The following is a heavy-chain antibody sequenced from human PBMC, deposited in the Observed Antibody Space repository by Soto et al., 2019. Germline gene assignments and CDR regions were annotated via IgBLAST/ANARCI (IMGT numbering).Heavy chain of an antibody. V-gene: IGHV1-69*13. CDR2: IIPIFGTA. Sequence: SVKVSCKASGGTFSSYAISWVRQAPGQGLEWMGGIIPIFGTANYAQKFQGRVTITADESTSTSYMELSSLRSEDTAVYYCARSKGSGSYYNGFDYCGQGPLVTVSS. CDR1: GGTFSSYA. D-gene: IGHD3-10*01. J-gene: IGHJ4*02. CDR3: ARSKGSGSYYNGFDY.